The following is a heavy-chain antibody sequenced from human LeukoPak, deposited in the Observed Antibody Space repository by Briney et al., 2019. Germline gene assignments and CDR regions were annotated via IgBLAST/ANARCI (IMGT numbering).Heavy chain of an antibody. Sequence: PGGSLRLSCVTSGFTFSDHYMDWVRQAPGQGLEWLGRVRNKLNNYLTEYGAAVQGRFSISRDDSKNSLYLQLNSLTTEDTALYYCARSHYQSSNYFDQDAFDIWGQGTMVTVSS. CDR1: GFTFSDHY. D-gene: IGHD3-22*01. CDR3: ARSHYQSSNYFDQDAFDI. J-gene: IGHJ3*02. V-gene: IGHV3-72*01. CDR2: VRNKLNNYLT.